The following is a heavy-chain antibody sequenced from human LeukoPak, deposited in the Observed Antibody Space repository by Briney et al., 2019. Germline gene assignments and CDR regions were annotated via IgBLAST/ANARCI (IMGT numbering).Heavy chain of an antibody. J-gene: IGHJ3*02. CDR3: ARDFPYWFGAKFDAFDI. Sequence: ASVKVSCKASGYTFTSYYMHWVRQAPGQGLEWMGIINPSGGSTSYAQKFQGRVTMTRDTSTSTVYMELSSLRSEDTAMYYCARDFPYWFGAKFDAFDIWGQGTMVTVSS. V-gene: IGHV1-46*01. CDR2: INPSGGST. CDR1: GYTFTSYY. D-gene: IGHD3-10*01.